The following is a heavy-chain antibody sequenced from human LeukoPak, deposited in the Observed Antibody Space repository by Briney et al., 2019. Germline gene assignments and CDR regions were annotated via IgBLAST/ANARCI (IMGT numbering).Heavy chain of an antibody. CDR2: IKQDGSEK. CDR3: VSPLHYYDSSGYSD. J-gene: IGHJ4*02. V-gene: IGHV3-7*01. CDR1: GFTFNRYW. Sequence: GGSLRLSCKVSGFTFNRYWMSWVRQAPGKGLEWVANIKQDGSEKYYVDSVEGRFTISRDNSKNVVYLQMNSLRVEDTAVYYCVSPLHYYDSSGYSDWGQGTLVTVSS. D-gene: IGHD3-22*01.